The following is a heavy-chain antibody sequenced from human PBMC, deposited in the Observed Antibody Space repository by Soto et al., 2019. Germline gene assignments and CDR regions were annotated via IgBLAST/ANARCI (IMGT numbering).Heavy chain of an antibody. Sequence: SETLSLTCTVSGGSISSYYWGWIRQPPGKGLEWIGYIYYSGSTNYNPSLKSQVTISVDTSKNQFSLKLSSVTAADTAVYYCAKYFRDGYNSDYYFDYWGQGTLVTVSS. CDR3: AKYFRDGYNSDYYFDY. CDR1: GGSISSYY. V-gene: IGHV4-59*01. D-gene: IGHD5-12*01. J-gene: IGHJ4*02. CDR2: IYYSGST.